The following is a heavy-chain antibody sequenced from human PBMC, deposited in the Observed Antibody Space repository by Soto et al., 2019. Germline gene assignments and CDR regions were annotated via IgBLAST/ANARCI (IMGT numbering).Heavy chain of an antibody. CDR3: ARGAPRIIVVVGYCYYGMDV. V-gene: IGHV4-34*01. CDR2: INHSGST. J-gene: IGHJ6*02. Sequence: SETLSLTCAVYGGSFSGYYWSWIRQPPGKGLEWIGEINHSGSTNYNPSLKSRVTISVDTSKNQFSLKLSSVTAADTAVYYCARGAPRIIVVVGYCYYGMDVWGQGTTVTVSS. D-gene: IGHD2-15*01. CDR1: GGSFSGYY.